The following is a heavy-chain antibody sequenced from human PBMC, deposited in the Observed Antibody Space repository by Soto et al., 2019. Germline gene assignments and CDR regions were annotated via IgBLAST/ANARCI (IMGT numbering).Heavy chain of an antibody. CDR1: GGSVSSGSYY. J-gene: IGHJ4*02. V-gene: IGHV4-61*01. D-gene: IGHD6-6*01. CDR2: IYYSGST. CDR3: ARGLAARRFDY. Sequence: SETLSLTCTVSGGSVSSGSYYWSWIRQPPGKGLEWIGYIYYSGSTNYNPSLKSRVTISVDTSKNQFSLKLSSVTAAVTAVYYCARGLAARRFDYWGQGPLVTVSS.